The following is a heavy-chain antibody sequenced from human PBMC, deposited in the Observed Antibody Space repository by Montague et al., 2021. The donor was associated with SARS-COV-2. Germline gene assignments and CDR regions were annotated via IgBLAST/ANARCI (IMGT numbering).Heavy chain of an antibody. V-gene: IGHV6-1*01. CDR2: TNYRSKWTS. D-gene: IGHD4-17*01. Sequence: CAISGDSVWINTAAWNWIRQSPSGGLEWLGRTNYRSKWTSDYATSVEGRISIDPDTSKSQFFLHLRSVTPEDTGVYYCVRDTGSAQAGFDAWGQGTLVTVSS. J-gene: IGHJ4*02. CDR1: GDSVWINTAA. CDR3: VRDTGSAQAGFDA.